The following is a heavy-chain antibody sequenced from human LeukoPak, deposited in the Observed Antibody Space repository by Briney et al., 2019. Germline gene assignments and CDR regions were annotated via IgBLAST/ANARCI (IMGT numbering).Heavy chain of an antibody. CDR3: ARVREGNHLHQFYLDS. CDR2: IYSRGRT. D-gene: IGHD1-14*01. V-gene: IGHV4-59*01. CDR1: GASIKTYY. Sequence: SETLSLTCNVSGASIKTYYWTWIRQPPGKGLEYVGYIYSRGRTNYNPSLKSRVTLSVDTSKNQFSLRLRSPTAADTAVYYCARVREGNHLHQFYLDSWGQGTLVTVSS. J-gene: IGHJ4*02.